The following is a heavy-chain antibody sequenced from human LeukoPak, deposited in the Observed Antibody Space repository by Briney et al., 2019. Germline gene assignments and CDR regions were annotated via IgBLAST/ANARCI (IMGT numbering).Heavy chain of an antibody. J-gene: IGHJ4*02. CDR1: GGSINSYY. Sequence: PSETLSLTCSVSGGSINSYYWNWIRQPPGKGLEWLGYISHSGSTHYNPSLKSRVTISADTSENQFSLQLSSLTAADTAIYYCARASGYYDFWSGHSMPLFDYWGQGALVTVSS. CDR3: ARASGYYDFWSGHSMPLFDY. CDR2: ISHSGST. V-gene: IGHV4-59*12. D-gene: IGHD3-3*01.